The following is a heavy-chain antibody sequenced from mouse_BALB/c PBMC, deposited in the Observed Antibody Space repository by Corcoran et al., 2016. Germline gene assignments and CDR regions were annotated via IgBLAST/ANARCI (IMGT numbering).Heavy chain of an antibody. D-gene: IGHD2-14*01. CDR3: ARVDSYYRYDY. CDR1: GYTFTEYN. Sequence: EVQLQQSGPELVKPGASVKISCKTSGYTFTEYNMQWVKQRHGKSSEWIGGIKPNNGGTSYNQKFKVKATLTVDKYPSTAYMELRSLTYEDSAVYYCARVDSYYRYDYWGQGTTLTVSS. CDR2: IKPNNGGT. J-gene: IGHJ2*01. V-gene: IGHV1-22*01.